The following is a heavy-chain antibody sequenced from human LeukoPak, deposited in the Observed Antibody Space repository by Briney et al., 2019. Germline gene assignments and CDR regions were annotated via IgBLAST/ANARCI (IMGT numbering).Heavy chain of an antibody. D-gene: IGHD6-6*01. V-gene: IGHV4-59*08. CDR1: GGSISSYY. CDR3: ARRVPNYYYGMDV. CDR2: IYYSGST. Sequence: SETLSLTRTVSGGSISSYYWSWIRQPPGEGLEWIGYIYYSGSTNYNPSLKTRFTISVDTSKNQFSLKLSSVTAADTAVYYCARRVPNYYYGMDVWGQGTTVTVSS. J-gene: IGHJ6*02.